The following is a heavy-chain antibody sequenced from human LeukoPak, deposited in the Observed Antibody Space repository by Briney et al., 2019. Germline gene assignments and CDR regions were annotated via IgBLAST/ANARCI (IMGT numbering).Heavy chain of an antibody. V-gene: IGHV1-2*02. CDR2: INPNSGGT. Sequence: ASVKVSCKASGYTFTGYYMHWVRQAPGQGLEWMGWINPNSGGTNHAQKFQGRVTMTRDTSISTAYMELSRLRSDDTAVYYCARVWGHGTLDAFDIWGQGTMATVSS. CDR3: ARVWGHGTLDAFDI. D-gene: IGHD1-14*01. J-gene: IGHJ3*02. CDR1: GYTFTGYY.